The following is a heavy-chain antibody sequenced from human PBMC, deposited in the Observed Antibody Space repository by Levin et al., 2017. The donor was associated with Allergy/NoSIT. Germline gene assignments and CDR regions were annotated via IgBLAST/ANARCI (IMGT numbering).Heavy chain of an antibody. D-gene: IGHD6-6*01. CDR1: GYTFTGYY. J-gene: IGHJ6*02. CDR2: INPNSGGT. V-gene: IGHV1-2*04. CDR3: ARDLGIAARYYGMDV. Sequence: ASVKVSCKASGYTFTGYYMHWVRQAPGQGLEWMGWINPNSGGTNYAQKFQGWVTMTRDTSISTAYMELSRLRSDDTAVYYCARDLGIAARYYGMDVWGQGTTVTVSS.